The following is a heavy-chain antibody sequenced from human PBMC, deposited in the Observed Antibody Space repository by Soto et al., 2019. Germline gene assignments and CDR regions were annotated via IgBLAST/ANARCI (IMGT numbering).Heavy chain of an antibody. CDR2: IIPIFGTA. CDR3: ARSLEYYDFWTVLYYYYYGMDV. J-gene: IGHJ6*02. Sequence: GASVKVSCKASGGTFSSYAISWVRQAPGQGLEWMGGIIPIFGTANYAQKFQGRVTITADESTSTAYMELSSLRSEDTAVYYCARSLEYYDFWTVLYYYYYGMDVWGQGTTVTVSS. V-gene: IGHV1-69*13. CDR1: GGTFSSYA. D-gene: IGHD3-3*01.